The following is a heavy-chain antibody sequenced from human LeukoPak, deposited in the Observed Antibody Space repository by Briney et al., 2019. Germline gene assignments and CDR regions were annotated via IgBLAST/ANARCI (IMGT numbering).Heavy chain of an antibody. CDR2: IYYSGST. CDR1: GGSVSSGSYY. J-gene: IGHJ4*02. D-gene: IGHD6-6*01. CDR3: ARGEKYSSSPFDY. V-gene: IGHV4-61*01. Sequence: SETLSLTCTVSGGSVSSGSYYWSWIRQPPGKGLEWIGYIYYSGSTNYNPSLKSRVTISVDTSKSQFSLKLSSVTAADTAVYYCARGEKYSSSPFDYWGQGTLVTVSS.